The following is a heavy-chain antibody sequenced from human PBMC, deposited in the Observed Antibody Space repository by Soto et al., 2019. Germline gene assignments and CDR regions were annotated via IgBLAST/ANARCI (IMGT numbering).Heavy chain of an antibody. D-gene: IGHD4-4*01. J-gene: IGHJ3*02. V-gene: IGHV3-66*01. CDR2: IYSGGST. CDR1: GFTVSSNY. CDR3: ARGPRLQGFAFDI. Sequence: GGSLRLSCAASGFTVSSNYMSWVRQAPGKGLEWVSVIYSGGSTYYADSVKGRFTISRDNSKNTLYLQMNSLRAEDTAVYYCARGPRLQGFAFDIWGQGTMVTVSS.